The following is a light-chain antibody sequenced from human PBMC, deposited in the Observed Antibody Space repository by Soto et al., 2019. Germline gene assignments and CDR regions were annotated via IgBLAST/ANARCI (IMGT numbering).Light chain of an antibody. CDR2: DTF. J-gene: IGKJ5*01. V-gene: IGKV3-20*01. CDR3: QQYDYLIT. CDR1: QSLSSSY. Sequence: EIVVTQSPGTLSLSTGERATLSCRASQSLSSSYLAWHQQKPGQAPRLLIYDTFSRATGIPDRFSGSGSGTDFTLTISRLEPEDFAVYFCQQYDYLITFGQRTRLE.